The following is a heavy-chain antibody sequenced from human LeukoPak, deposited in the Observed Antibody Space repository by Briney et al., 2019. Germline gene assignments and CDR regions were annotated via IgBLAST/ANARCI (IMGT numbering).Heavy chain of an antibody. CDR3: ARMVRGWYNYLDY. CDR1: GGSISSYY. D-gene: IGHD6-19*01. V-gene: IGHV4-59*01. Sequence: SETLSLTCTVSGGSISSYYWSWTRQPPGKGLEWIGYIYYSGSTNYSPSLKSRVTISVDTSKNQFSLKLSSVTAADTAVYYCARMVRGWYNYLDYWGQGTLVTVSS. J-gene: IGHJ4*02. CDR2: IYYSGST.